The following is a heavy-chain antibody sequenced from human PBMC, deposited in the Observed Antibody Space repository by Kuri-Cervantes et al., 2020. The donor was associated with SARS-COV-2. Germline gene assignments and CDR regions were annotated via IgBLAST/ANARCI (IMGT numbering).Heavy chain of an antibody. D-gene: IGHD6-13*01. J-gene: IGHJ4*02. CDR1: TFSSYW. V-gene: IGHV4-39*01. Sequence: TFSSYWMSWVRQAPGKGLEWIGSIYYSGSTYYNPSLKSRVTISVDTSKNQFSLKLSSVTAADTAVYYCARGSSWYSTGPYWGQGTLVTVSS. CDR2: IYYSGST. CDR3: ARGSSWYSTGPY.